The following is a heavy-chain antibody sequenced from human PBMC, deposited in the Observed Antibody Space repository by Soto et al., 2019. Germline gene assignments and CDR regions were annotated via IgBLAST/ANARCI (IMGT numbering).Heavy chain of an antibody. CDR3: ARGRGAAADYFDF. CDR1: GFTFSDYY. Sequence: VQLVESGGGLVKPGGSPRLSCAVSGFTFSDYYMTWIRQAPGKGLEWVSYISSSTSHTNYADSVKGRFTISRDNAKNSLFLQMNSLRAEDTAVYYCARGRGAAADYFDFWGQGTLVTVSS. J-gene: IGHJ4*02. D-gene: IGHD6-13*01. V-gene: IGHV3-11*05. CDR2: ISSSTSHT.